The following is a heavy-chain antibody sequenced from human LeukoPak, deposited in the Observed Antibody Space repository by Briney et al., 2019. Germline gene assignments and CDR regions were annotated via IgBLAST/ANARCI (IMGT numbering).Heavy chain of an antibody. CDR2: IKQDGSEK. CDR3: ARESTGYYDSSGYLDY. V-gene: IGHV3-7*03. Sequence: GGSLRLSCAASGFTFSSYWMSWVRQAPGKGLEWVANIKQDGSEKYYVDSVKGRFTISRDNAKNSLYLQMNSLRAEDTAVYYCARESTGYYDSSGYLDYWGQGTLVTVSS. D-gene: IGHD3-22*01. J-gene: IGHJ4*02. CDR1: GFTFSSYW.